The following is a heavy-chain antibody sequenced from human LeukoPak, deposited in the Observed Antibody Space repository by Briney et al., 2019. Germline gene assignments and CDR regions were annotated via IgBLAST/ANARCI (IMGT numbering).Heavy chain of an antibody. D-gene: IGHD2/OR15-2a*01. CDR2: IYLSGLSISGST. CDR3: TRGYFHTRRHNSYAP. V-gene: IGHV4-4*07. Sequence: PSETLSLTCTVAGGSLNNYHWTWMGEPAGKGVEWIGRIYLSGLSISGSTNYNRSLSSRVALYLDTSPRQFSLNLTSVTPAHTPVYYCTRGYFHTRRHNSYAPWGQGTLVTVSS. CDR1: GGSLNNYH. J-gene: IGHJ5*02.